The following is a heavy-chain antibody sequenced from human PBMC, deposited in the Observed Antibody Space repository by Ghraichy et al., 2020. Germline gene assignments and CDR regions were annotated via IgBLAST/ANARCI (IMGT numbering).Heavy chain of an antibody. CDR2: IYTSGST. CDR1: GGSISSYY. CDR3: ARAITFGGVIVMGFDY. D-gene: IGHD3-16*02. J-gene: IGHJ4*02. V-gene: IGHV4-4*07. Sequence: SQTLSLTCTVSGGSISSYYWSWIRQPAGKGLEWIGRIYTSGSTNYNPSLKSRVTMSVDTSKNQFSLKLSSVTAADTAVYYCARAITFGGVIVMGFDYWGQGTLVTVSS.